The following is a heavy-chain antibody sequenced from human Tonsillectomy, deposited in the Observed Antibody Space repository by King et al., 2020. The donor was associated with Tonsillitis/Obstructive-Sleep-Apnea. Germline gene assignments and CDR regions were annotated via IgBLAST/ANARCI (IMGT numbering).Heavy chain of an antibody. Sequence: QLVQFGVEVKKPGESLRISCKGSGYSFTSYWISWVRQMPGKGLEWMGRIDPSDSYTNYSPSFQGHVTIPADKSISTAYLQWSSLKASDTAMYYCARGGILSAGAPDFWGQGTLVTVSS. V-gene: IGHV5-10-1*01. CDR1: GYSFTSYW. J-gene: IGHJ4*02. CDR3: ARGGILSAGAPDF. D-gene: IGHD6-13*01. CDR2: IDPSDSYT.